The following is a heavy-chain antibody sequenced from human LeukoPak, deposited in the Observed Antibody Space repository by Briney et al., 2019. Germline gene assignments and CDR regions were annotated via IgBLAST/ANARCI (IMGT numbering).Heavy chain of an antibody. D-gene: IGHD5-12*01. CDR3: ARGGYSGYDYYYYYYMDV. CDR2: IIPIFGTA. J-gene: IGHJ6*03. V-gene: IGHV1-69*05. Sequence: ASVKVSCKASGGTFSSYAISWVRQAPGQGLEWMGGIIPIFGTANYAQKFQGRVTITTDESTSTAYMELSSLRSEDTAVYYCARGGYSGYDYYYYYYMDVWGKGTTVTVSS. CDR1: GGTFSSYA.